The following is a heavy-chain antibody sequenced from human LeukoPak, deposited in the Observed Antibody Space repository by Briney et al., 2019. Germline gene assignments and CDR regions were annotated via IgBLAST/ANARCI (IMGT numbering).Heavy chain of an antibody. V-gene: IGHV3-7*01. CDR1: GFTFSSHW. D-gene: IGHD6-13*01. Sequence: GGSLRLXCAASGFTFSSHWMTWARQAPGKGLEWVANINQDGSERYYVDSVKGRFTISRDNAKNSLYLRMNSLRAEDTAVYYCARDSEYSSSFAFDIWGQGTMVTVSS. CDR3: ARDSEYSSSFAFDI. CDR2: INQDGSER. J-gene: IGHJ3*02.